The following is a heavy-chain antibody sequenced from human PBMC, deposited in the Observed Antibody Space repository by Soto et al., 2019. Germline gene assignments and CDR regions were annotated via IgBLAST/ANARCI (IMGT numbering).Heavy chain of an antibody. CDR3: AKPRATGGSYGLLSYGMDV. V-gene: IGHV3-23*01. Sequence: GGSLRLSCAASGFTFSSYAMSWVRQAPGKGLEWVSAISGSGGSTYYADSVKGRFTISRDNSKNTLYLQMNSLRAEDTAVYYCAKPRATGGSYGLLSYGMDVWGQGTTVTVSS. CDR1: GFTFSSYA. J-gene: IGHJ6*02. D-gene: IGHD5-18*01. CDR2: ISGSGGST.